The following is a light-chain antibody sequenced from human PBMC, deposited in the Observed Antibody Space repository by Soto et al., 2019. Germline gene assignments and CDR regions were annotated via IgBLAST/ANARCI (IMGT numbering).Light chain of an antibody. CDR2: DAS. CDR3: HRYSDWPPCT. CDR1: QSVSSK. V-gene: IGKV3-15*01. Sequence: IVMTQSPATLSVSPGERVTLFCRASQSVSSKLAWYQQKPGQAPRLVIYDASIRATGIPDRFLGSGSGTEFTLTITSLQSEDCAVYFCHRYSDWPPCTFGQGTKVEI. J-gene: IGKJ1*01.